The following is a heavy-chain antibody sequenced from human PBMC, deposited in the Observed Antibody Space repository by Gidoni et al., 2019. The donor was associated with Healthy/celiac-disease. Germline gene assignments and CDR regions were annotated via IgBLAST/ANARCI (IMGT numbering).Heavy chain of an antibody. V-gene: IGHV4-39*01. Sequence: QLQLQESGPGLVKPSETLSLTCTVPGGSISSSSYYWGWIRQPPGKGLEWIGSIYYSGSTYYNPSLKSRVTISVDTSKNQFSLKLSSVTAADTAVYYCARHFLRIFRPTDFDYWGQGTLVTVSS. CDR2: IYYSGST. D-gene: IGHD3-3*01. J-gene: IGHJ4*02. CDR1: GGSISSSSYY. CDR3: ARHFLRIFRPTDFDY.